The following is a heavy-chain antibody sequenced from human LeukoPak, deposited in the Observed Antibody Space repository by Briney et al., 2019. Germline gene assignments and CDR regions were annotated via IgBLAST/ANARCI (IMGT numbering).Heavy chain of an antibody. CDR3: ARVQSHYYYGSGSYYLNAFDI. D-gene: IGHD3-10*01. CDR2: INHSGST. CDR1: GGSFSGYY. V-gene: IGHV4-34*01. Sequence: PSETLSLTCAVYGGSFSGYYWSWIRQPPGKGLEWIGEINHSGSTNYNPSPKSRVTISVETSKNQFSLKLSSVTAADTAVYYCARVQSHYYYGSGSYYLNAFDIWGQGTMVTVSS. J-gene: IGHJ3*02.